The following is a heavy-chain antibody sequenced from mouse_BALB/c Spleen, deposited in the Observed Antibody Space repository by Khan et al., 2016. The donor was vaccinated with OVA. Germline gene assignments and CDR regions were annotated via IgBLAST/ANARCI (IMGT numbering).Heavy chain of an antibody. CDR2: IYPGGGFI. CDR1: GYAFTNYW. V-gene: IGHV1-63*02. CDR3: ARWATWFFDV. J-gene: IGHJ1*01. Sequence: VQLQQSGAELVRPGTSVKISCKASGYAFTNYWLGWVKQRPGHGLEWIGDIYPGGGFINYTEKFNDKATLTADTSSHTSYMQLRSLTSDDSDVYFCARWATWFFDVWGAGTTVTVSS. D-gene: IGHD3-1*01.